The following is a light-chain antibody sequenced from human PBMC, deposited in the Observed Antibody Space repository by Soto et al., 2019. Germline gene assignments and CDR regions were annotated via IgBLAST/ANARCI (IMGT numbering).Light chain of an antibody. CDR2: GVS. J-gene: IGKJ4*01. V-gene: IGKV3-11*01. CDR3: QQRSKWPLT. Sequence: EIVLTQSSATLSLSPGERATLSCRASQSVTSNALAWYQQKPGQAPRLLIYGVSSRATGIPDRFSVSGSRTDFTLTISSLEPEDFAVYYCQQRSKWPLTFGGGTKVDIK. CDR1: QSVTSN.